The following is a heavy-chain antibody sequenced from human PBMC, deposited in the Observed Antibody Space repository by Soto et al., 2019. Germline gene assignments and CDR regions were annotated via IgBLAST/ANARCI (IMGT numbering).Heavy chain of an antibody. J-gene: IGHJ5*02. CDR2: IYWDDDK. Sequence: SGPTLVNPTQTLTLTCTFSGFSLSTSGVGVGWIRQPPGKALEWLALIYWDDDKRYSPSLKSRLTITKDTSKNQVVLTMTNMDPVDTATYYCAHTCQALDCNPARAHWFYTFCLRTLVT. D-gene: IGHD6-6*01. V-gene: IGHV2-5*02. CDR1: GFSLSTSGVG. CDR3: AHTCQALDCNPARAHWFYT.